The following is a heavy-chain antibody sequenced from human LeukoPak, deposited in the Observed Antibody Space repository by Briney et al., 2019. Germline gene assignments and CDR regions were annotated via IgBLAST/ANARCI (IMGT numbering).Heavy chain of an antibody. D-gene: IGHD3-10*01. CDR1: GGTFSSYA. CDR2: IIPILGIA. J-gene: IGHJ6*02. Sequence: ASVKVSCKASGGTFSSYAISWVRQAPGQGLEWMGRIIPILGIANYAQKFQGRVTITADESTSTAYMELSSLRSEDTAVYYCARHNYGSIYYYGMDVWGQGTTVTVSS. CDR3: ARHNYGSIYYYGMDV. V-gene: IGHV1-69*04.